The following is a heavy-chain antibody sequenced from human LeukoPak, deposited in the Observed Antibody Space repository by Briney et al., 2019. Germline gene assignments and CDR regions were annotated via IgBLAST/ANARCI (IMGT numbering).Heavy chain of an antibody. CDR3: AKAAFTAPEMATPTTAGVYYFDY. CDR1: GFTFSNAW. D-gene: IGHD5-24*01. V-gene: IGHV3-15*01. CDR2: IKSKTDGGTT. Sequence: GGSLRLSCAASGFTFSNAWMSWVRQAPGKGLEWVGRIKSKTDGGTTDYAAPVKGRFTISRDDSKNTLYLQMNSLKTEDTAVYYCAKAAFTAPEMATPTTAGVYYFDYWGQGTLVTVSS. J-gene: IGHJ4*02.